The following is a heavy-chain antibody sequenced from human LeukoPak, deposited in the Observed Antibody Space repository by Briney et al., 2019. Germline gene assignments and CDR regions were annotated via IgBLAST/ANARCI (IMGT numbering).Heavy chain of an antibody. D-gene: IGHD1-26*01. Sequence: GALRLSCAASGFTFINAWMAWVRQAPGKGLEWVGRIKAKAHGGTIEYAAPVKGRFTISRDDSKNTLYLQMNSLKTEDTAVYYCTTDGVGVEGATYDNWGQGTLVSVSS. J-gene: IGHJ4*02. CDR1: GFTFINAW. CDR2: IKAKAHGGTI. V-gene: IGHV3-15*01. CDR3: TTDGVGVEGATYDN.